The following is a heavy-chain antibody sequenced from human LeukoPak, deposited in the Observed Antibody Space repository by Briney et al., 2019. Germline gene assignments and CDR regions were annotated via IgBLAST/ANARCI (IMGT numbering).Heavy chain of an antibody. Sequence: GGSLRLSCAASGFSFSNYSMDWVRQAPGKGLEWVSYISSSSSSIYYADSVKGRFTISRDNAENSLSLQMNSLRAEDTAVYYCARGRYSSRSGGYYFDIWGQGTLVTVSS. V-gene: IGHV3-48*01. CDR1: GFSFSNYS. D-gene: IGHD2-2*01. CDR2: ISSSSSSI. CDR3: ARGRYSSRSGGYYFDI. J-gene: IGHJ4*02.